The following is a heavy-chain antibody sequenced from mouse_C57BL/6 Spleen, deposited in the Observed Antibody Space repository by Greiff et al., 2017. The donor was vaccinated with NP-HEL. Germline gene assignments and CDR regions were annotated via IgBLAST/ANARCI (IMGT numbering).Heavy chain of an antibody. Sequence: QVQLQQSGPGLVQPSQSLSITCTASGFSLTSYGVHWVRQSPGKGLEWLGVIWSGGSTDYNAAFISRLSISKDNSKSQVFFKRNSLQADDTDIYYCARNGDDYDACFAYWGQGTLVTVSA. CDR1: GFSLTSYG. CDR2: IWSGGST. V-gene: IGHV2-2*01. D-gene: IGHD2-4*01. CDR3: ARNGDDYDACFAY. J-gene: IGHJ3*01.